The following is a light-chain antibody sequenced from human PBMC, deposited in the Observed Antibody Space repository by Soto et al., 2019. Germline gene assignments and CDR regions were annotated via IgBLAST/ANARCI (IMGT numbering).Light chain of an antibody. CDR1: ETVATN. J-gene: IGKJ1*01. CDR3: QQYFEWPPMT. CDR2: GAS. Sequence: EVVMTQSPATLSASPGERATLSCWASETVATNLAWYQQKPGQAPRLLLSGASTRAAGISDRFRGSGSGTEFTLTISSLRSEDSGICYCQQYFEWPPMTFGQGTKVEI. V-gene: IGKV3-15*01.